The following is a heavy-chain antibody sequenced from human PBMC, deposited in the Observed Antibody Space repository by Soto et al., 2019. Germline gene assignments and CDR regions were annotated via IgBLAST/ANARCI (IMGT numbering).Heavy chain of an antibody. V-gene: IGHV1-8*01. Sequence: QVQLVQSGAEVKKPGASVKVSCKASGYTFTSYDINWVRQATGQGLEWMGWMNPNSGNTGYAQKFQGRVTMTRNTSIGTAYMELSSLRSEDTAVYYCARGTILVPAAIRRNWFDPWGQGTLVTVSS. CDR3: ARGTILVPAAIRRNWFDP. CDR1: GYTFTSYD. J-gene: IGHJ5*02. D-gene: IGHD2-2*02. CDR2: MNPNSGNT.